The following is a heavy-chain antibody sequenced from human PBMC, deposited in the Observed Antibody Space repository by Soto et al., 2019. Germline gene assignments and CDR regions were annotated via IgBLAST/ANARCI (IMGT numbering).Heavy chain of an antibody. D-gene: IGHD1-26*01. CDR2: INHSGSA. V-gene: IGHV4-34*01. Sequence: QVQLQQSGAGLLKPSETLSLTCDVYGGSFSGYIWTWIRQTPGKGLQWIGQINHSGSANYNASRKRRVPISVHTSTRQSSLELSSVTAAATAVYYCARGLITGSQYSGGWYYFDSWGQGTQVTVSS. J-gene: IGHJ4*02. CDR3: ARGLITGSQYSGGWYYFDS. CDR1: GGSFSGYI.